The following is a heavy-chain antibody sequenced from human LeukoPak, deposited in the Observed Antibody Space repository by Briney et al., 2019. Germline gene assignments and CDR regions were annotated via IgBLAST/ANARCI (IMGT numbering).Heavy chain of an antibody. J-gene: IGHJ4*02. CDR2: ISGYNGKT. V-gene: IGHV1-18*01. CDR1: GYTFTNYG. Sequence: GASVKVSCKASGYTFTNYGISWVRQAPGQGLEWMGWISGYNGKTNYAQKLQGRVTMTTDTSTSTAYMELRSLRSDDTAVYYCARDTGIAVAGTGDFDYWGQGTPVTVSS. D-gene: IGHD6-13*01. CDR3: ARDTGIAVAGTGDFDY.